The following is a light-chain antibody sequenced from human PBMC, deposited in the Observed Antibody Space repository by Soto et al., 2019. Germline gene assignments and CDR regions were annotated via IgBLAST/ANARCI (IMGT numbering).Light chain of an antibody. CDR2: GAS. J-gene: IGKJ2*01. CDR1: QSVRSSY. V-gene: IGKV3-20*01. CDR3: QQYGSSPGYT. Sequence: EIVLTQSPDILSLSPGERDTLSCRASQSVRSSYLAWYQQRPGQAPRLLIYGASSRATGIPDRFSGDGSGTDFTLTISRLEPEDFAVYYCQQYGSSPGYTFGQGTKLEIK.